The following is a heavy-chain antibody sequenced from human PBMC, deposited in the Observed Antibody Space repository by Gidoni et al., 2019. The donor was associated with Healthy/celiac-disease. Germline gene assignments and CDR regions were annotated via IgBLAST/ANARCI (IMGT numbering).Heavy chain of an antibody. CDR1: GGSFSGYY. CDR3: AREDSSGWGMDV. J-gene: IGHJ6*02. D-gene: IGHD6-19*01. CDR2: INQSGRT. V-gene: IGHV4-34*01. Sequence: QVQLQQWGAGLLTPSETLSLTCAFYGGSFSGYYWSWIRQPPGKGLEWIGEINQSGRTNYNPSLKSRVTISVDTSKNQFSLKLSSVTAADTAVYYCAREDSSGWGMDVWGQGTTVTVSS.